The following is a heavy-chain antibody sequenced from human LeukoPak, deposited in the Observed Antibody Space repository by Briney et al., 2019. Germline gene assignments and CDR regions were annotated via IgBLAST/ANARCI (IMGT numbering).Heavy chain of an antibody. CDR2: INHSGST. D-gene: IGHD6-19*01. CDR3: ARGVAVATTAGGTYYFDY. Sequence: SETLSLTCAVYGGSFSGYYWSWIRQPPGKGVEWIGEINHSGSTNYNPSLKSRVTISVDTSKNQFSLKLSSVTAADTAVYYCARGVAVATTAGGTYYFDYWGQGTLVTVSS. J-gene: IGHJ4*02. V-gene: IGHV4-34*01. CDR1: GGSFSGYY.